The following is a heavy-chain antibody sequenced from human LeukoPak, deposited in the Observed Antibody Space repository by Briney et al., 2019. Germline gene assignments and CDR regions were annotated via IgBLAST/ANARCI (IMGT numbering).Heavy chain of an antibody. CDR1: GVSISSGGYY. CDR3: ARGGYSYGYGMDV. J-gene: IGHJ6*02. V-gene: IGHV4-31*03. Sequence: SETLSLTCTVSGVSISSGGYYWSWIRQHPGKGLEWIGYIYYSGSTYYNPSLKSRVTISVDTSKNQFSLKLSSVTAADTAVYYCARGGYSYGYGMDVWGQGTTVTVSS. CDR2: IYYSGST. D-gene: IGHD5-18*01.